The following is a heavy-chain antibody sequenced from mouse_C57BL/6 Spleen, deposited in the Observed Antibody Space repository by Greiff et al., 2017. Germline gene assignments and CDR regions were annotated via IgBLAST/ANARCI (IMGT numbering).Heavy chain of an antibody. CDR3: ARYYYGSRFDY. V-gene: IGHV1-82*01. CDR1: GYAFSSSW. D-gene: IGHD1-1*01. J-gene: IGHJ2*01. CDR2: IYPGDGDT. Sequence: QVQLKQSGPELVKPGASVKISCKASGYAFSSSWMNWVKQRPGKGLEWIGRIYPGDGDTNYNGKFKGKATLTADKSSSTAYMQLSSLTSEDSAVYFCARYYYGSRFDYWGQGTTLTVSS.